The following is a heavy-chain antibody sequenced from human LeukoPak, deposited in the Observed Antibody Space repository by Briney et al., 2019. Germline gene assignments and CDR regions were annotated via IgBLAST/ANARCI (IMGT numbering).Heavy chain of an antibody. D-gene: IGHD3-10*01. V-gene: IGHV3-23*01. CDR1: GFTFSSYA. Sequence: PGGSLRLSCAASGFTFSSYAMSWVRQAPGKGLEWDSAISGSGGSTYYADSVKGRFTISRDNSKNTLYLQMNSLKAEDTAVYYCAKRGEDADYFDYWGQGTLVTVSS. J-gene: IGHJ4*02. CDR2: ISGSGGST. CDR3: AKRGEDADYFDY.